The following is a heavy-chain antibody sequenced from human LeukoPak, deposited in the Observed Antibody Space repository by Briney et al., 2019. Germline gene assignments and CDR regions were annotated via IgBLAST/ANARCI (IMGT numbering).Heavy chain of an antibody. J-gene: IGHJ4*02. CDR3: AREGGYDSAPDY. D-gene: IGHD5-12*01. Sequence: PGRSLRLSCAASGFTFSSYAMRWVRQAPGKGLEWVAVISYDGSRKYYADSVKGRFTISRDNSKNTLYLQMNSLRAEDTAVYYCAREGGYDSAPDYWGQGTLVTVSS. CDR1: GFTFSSYA. V-gene: IGHV3-30*04. CDR2: ISYDGSRK.